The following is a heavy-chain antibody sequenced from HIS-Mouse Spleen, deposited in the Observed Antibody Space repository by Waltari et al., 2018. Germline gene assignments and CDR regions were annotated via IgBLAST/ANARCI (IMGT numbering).Heavy chain of an antibody. J-gene: IGHJ2*01. D-gene: IGHD6-13*01. CDR1: GCPISSSSYY. CDR3: AREIPYSSSWYDWYFDL. V-gene: IGHV4-39*07. CDR2: IYYSGST. Sequence: QLQLQESGPGLVKPSATLSLTCTVSGCPISSSSYYWGWIRHPPGKGLEWIGSIYYSGSTYYNPSLKSRVTISVDTSKNQFSLKLSSVTAADTAVYYCAREIPYSSSWYDWYFDLWGRGTLVTVSS.